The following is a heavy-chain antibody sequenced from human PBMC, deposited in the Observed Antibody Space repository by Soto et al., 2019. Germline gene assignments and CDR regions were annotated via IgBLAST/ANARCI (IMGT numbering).Heavy chain of an antibody. D-gene: IGHD6-6*01. V-gene: IGHV3-23*01. J-gene: IGHJ4*02. CDR3: ATYRFSSSSRLRYFDY. CDR1: GFTFSSYA. Sequence: GGSLRLACAASGFTFSSYAMSWVRQAPGKGLEWVSAISGSGGSTYYADSVKGRFTISRDNSKNTLYLQMNSLRAEDTAVYYCATYRFSSSSRLRYFDYWGQGTLVTVSS. CDR2: ISGSGGST.